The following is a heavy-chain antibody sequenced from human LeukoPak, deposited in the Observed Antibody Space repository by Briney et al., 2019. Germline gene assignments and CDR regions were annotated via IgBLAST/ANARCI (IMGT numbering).Heavy chain of an antibody. D-gene: IGHD4-17*01. J-gene: IGHJ4*02. Sequence: GGSLRLXCAASGFTFSSYWMSWVRQAPWKGLEWVANIKQDGSEKYYVDSVKGRFTISRDNAKNSLYLQMNSLRAEDTAVYYCAIDDYGDPYYFDYWGQGTLVTVSS. CDR2: IKQDGSEK. CDR3: AIDDYGDPYYFDY. V-gene: IGHV3-7*01. CDR1: GFTFSSYW.